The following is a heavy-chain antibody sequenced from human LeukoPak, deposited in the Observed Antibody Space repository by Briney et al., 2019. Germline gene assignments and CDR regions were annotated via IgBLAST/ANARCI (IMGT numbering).Heavy chain of an antibody. CDR2: ISYDGSNK. CDR3: ARDLRAAAGIKKSYYYYGMDV. Sequence: PGGSLRLSCAASGFTFSSYGMHWVRQAPGKGLEWVAVISYDGSNKYYADSVKGRFTISRDNSKNTLYLQMNSLRAEDTAVYYCARDLRAAAGIKKSYYYYGMDVWGQGTTVTVSS. J-gene: IGHJ6*02. CDR1: GFTFSSYG. V-gene: IGHV3-30*03. D-gene: IGHD6-13*01.